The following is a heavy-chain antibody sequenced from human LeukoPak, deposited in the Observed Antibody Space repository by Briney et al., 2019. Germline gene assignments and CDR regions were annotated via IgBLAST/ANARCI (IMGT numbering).Heavy chain of an antibody. CDR3: AKDLHYYGSGNYMDV. J-gene: IGHJ6*03. Sequence: GGSLRLSCAVSGFTFTSYWMNWVRQAPGKGLEWVASIRQDGGEKYYVDSVKGRFTISRDNSKNTLYLQMNSLRAEDTAVYYCAKDLHYYGSGNYMDVWGKGTTVTVSS. CDR2: IRQDGGEK. CDR1: GFTFTSYW. D-gene: IGHD3-10*01. V-gene: IGHV3-7*03.